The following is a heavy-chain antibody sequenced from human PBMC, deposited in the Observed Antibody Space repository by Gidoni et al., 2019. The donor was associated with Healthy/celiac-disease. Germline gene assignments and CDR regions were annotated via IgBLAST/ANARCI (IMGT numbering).Heavy chain of an antibody. V-gene: IGHV4-39*01. J-gene: IGHJ4*02. CDR2: ST. Sequence: STYYNPSLKSRVTISVDTSKNQFSLKLSSVTAADTAVYYCARRYGIVGAHIDYWGQGTLVTVSS. CDR3: ARRYGIVGAHIDY. D-gene: IGHD1-26*01.